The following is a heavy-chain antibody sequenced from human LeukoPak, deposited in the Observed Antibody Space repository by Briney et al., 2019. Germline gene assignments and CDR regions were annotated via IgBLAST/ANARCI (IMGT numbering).Heavy chain of an antibody. CDR3: AASLDTAMVYFDY. J-gene: IGHJ4*02. CDR2: IYHSGST. CDR1: GGSISSYY. V-gene: IGHV4-59*04. Sequence: PSETLSLTCTVSGGSISSYYWSWIRQPPGKGLEWIGYIYHSGSTYYNPSLKSRVTISVDRSKNQFSLKLSSVTAADTAVYYCAASLDTAMVYFDYWGQGTLVTVSS. D-gene: IGHD5-18*01.